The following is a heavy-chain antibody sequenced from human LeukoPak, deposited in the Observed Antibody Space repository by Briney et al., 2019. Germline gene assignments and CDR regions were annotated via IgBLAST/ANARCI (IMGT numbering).Heavy chain of an antibody. D-gene: IGHD2-8*01. Sequence: ASVKVSCKASGYTFTSYGISWVRQAPGQGLEWMGWISAYNGNTNYAQKLQGRVTMTTDTSATTAYMELRSLRSDDTAVYYCARAPRVASTNRFDYWGQGTLVTVSS. V-gene: IGHV1-18*01. J-gene: IGHJ4*02. CDR2: ISAYNGNT. CDR1: GYTFTSYG. CDR3: ARAPRVASTNRFDY.